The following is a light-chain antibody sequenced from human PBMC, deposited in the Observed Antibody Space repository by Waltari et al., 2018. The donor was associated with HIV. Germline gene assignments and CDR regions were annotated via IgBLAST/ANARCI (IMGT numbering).Light chain of an antibody. J-gene: IGLJ3*02. CDR1: SFNIGENS. CDR3: GTWDSSLSVLV. CDR2: DSD. V-gene: IGLV1-51*01. Sequence: QSVLTQPPSVSAAPGQKVTISCSGSSFNIGENSVSWYQLVPRTAPKLLIYDSDQRPSGIPDRFSASKSGSSATLAITGLQTGDEAEYYCGTWDSSLSVLVFGGGTKVTVL.